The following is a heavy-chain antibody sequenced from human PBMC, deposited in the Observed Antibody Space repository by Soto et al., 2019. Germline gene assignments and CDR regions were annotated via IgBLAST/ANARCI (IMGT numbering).Heavy chain of an antibody. CDR3: TTDLVWRVGASNTDYGP. CDR2: IKSKTDGGTT. CDR1: GFTFSNAW. Sequence: PGGSLRLSCAASGFTFSNAWMNWVRQAPGKGLEWVGRIKSKTDGGTTDYAAPVKGRFTISRDDSKNTLYLQMNSLKTEDTAVYYCTTDLVWRVGASNTDYGPWGQGTLVTVSS. V-gene: IGHV3-15*07. D-gene: IGHD1-26*01. J-gene: IGHJ5*02.